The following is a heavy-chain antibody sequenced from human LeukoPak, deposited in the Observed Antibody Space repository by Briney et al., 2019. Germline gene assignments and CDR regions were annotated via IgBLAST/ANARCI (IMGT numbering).Heavy chain of an antibody. D-gene: IGHD4-23*01. CDR2: ISAYNGNT. J-gene: IGHJ4*02. CDR1: GYTFTSYG. V-gene: IGHV1-18*01. Sequence: ASVKVSCKASGYTFTSYGISWVRQAPGQGLEWMGWISAYNGNTNYAQKFQGRVTITADKSTSTAYMELSSLRSEDTAVYYCARQREDWANGGKGYYFDYWGQGTLVTVSS. CDR3: ARQREDWANGGKGYYFDY.